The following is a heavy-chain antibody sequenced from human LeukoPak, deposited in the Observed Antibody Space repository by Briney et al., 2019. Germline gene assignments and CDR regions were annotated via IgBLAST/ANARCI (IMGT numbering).Heavy chain of an antibody. CDR2: IYYSGST. J-gene: IGHJ3*02. Sequence: SETLSLTCTVSGGSISSGDYYWSWIRQPPGKGLEWIGYIYYSGSTYYNPSLKSRVTISVDTSKNQFSLKLSSVTAADTAVYYCAREDCGGDCYGVVSAFDIWGQGTMVTVSS. V-gene: IGHV4-30-4*08. CDR1: GGSISSGDYY. D-gene: IGHD2-21*01. CDR3: AREDCGGDCYGVVSAFDI.